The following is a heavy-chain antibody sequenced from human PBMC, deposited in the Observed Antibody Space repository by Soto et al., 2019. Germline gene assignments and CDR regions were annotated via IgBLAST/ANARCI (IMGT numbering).Heavy chain of an antibody. J-gene: IGHJ6*02. Sequence: QVLLVQSGAEVKRPGASVKVSCKASGYTFSNYGITWVRQAPGHGLEWLGWVTAFNGDTNYAQNVRDRVTLTTDRSTETSYMELRSLRPDDTAVYYCARDGRVSFYYYGMDVWGQGTTVIVSS. CDR3: ARDGRVSFYYYGMDV. CDR2: VTAFNGDT. V-gene: IGHV1-18*01. CDR1: GYTFSNYG.